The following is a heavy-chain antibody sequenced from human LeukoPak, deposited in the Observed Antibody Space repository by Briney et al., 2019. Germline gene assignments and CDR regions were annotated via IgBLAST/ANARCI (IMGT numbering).Heavy chain of an antibody. Sequence: RPGESLKISCKGSGYSFTSYWIGWVRQMPGKGLEWMGIIYPGDSDTRYSPPFQGQVTISADKSISTAYLQWSSLKASDTAIYYCARRLDYGGNSHGYWGQGTLVTVPS. J-gene: IGHJ4*02. D-gene: IGHD4-23*01. CDR3: ARRLDYGGNSHGY. CDR2: IYPGDSDT. CDR1: GYSFTSYW. V-gene: IGHV5-51*01.